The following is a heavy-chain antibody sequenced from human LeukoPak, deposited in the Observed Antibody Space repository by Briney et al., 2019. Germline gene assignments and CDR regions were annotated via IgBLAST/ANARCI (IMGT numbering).Heavy chain of an antibody. Sequence: SETLSLTCTVSGGSISSYYWSWIRQPPGKGLEWIGYIYYSGSTNYNPSLKSRVTISVDTSKNQFSLKLSSVTAADTAVYYCARSAFGDYSFDYWGQGTLVTVSS. CDR2: IYYSGST. CDR1: GGSISSYY. CDR3: ARSAFGDYSFDY. D-gene: IGHD3-16*01. J-gene: IGHJ4*02. V-gene: IGHV4-59*01.